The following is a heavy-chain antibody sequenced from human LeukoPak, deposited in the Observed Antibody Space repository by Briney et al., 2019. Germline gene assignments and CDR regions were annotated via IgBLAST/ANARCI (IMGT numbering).Heavy chain of an antibody. CDR3: ALVGDVFDI. V-gene: IGHV3-30-3*01. J-gene: IGHJ3*02. CDR2: ISYDGSNK. Sequence: GGSLRLSCAASGFTFSSYAMHWVRQAPGKGLEWVAVISYDGSNKYYADSVKGRFTISRDNSKNTLYLQMNSLRAEDTAVYYCALVGDVFDIWGKGTMVTVSS. D-gene: IGHD2-2*01. CDR1: GFTFSSYA.